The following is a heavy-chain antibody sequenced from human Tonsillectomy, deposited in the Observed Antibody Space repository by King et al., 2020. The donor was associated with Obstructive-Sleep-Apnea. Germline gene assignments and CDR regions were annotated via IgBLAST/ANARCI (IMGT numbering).Heavy chain of an antibody. Sequence: QVQLQESGPGLVKPSETLSLPCTVSGGSINSYYWSWIRQPAGKGLEWIGRIYTSGSTNYNPSLKSRVTLSVDTSKNQFSLKLSSVTAADTAVYYCAWDGSVGWFDSWGQGTLVTVSS. CDR3: AWDGSVGWFDS. CDR2: IYTSGST. V-gene: IGHV4-4*07. J-gene: IGHJ5*01. D-gene: IGHD2-15*01. CDR1: GGSINSYY.